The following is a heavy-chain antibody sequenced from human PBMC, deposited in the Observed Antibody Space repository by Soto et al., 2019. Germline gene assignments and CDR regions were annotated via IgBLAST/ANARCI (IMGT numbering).Heavy chain of an antibody. CDR3: AKSAQQWLVPDFDY. Sequence: HPGGSLRLSCAASGFTFSSYGMHWVRQAPGKGLEWVAVISYDGSNKYYADSVKGRFTISRDNSKNTLYLQMNSLRAEDTAVYYCAKSAQQWLVPDFDYWGQGTLVTVSS. D-gene: IGHD6-19*01. CDR2: ISYDGSNK. V-gene: IGHV3-30*18. CDR1: GFTFSSYG. J-gene: IGHJ4*02.